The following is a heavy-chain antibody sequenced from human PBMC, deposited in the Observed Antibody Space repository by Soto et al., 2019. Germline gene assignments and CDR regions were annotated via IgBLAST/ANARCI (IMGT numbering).Heavy chain of an antibody. Sequence: QITLKESGPTLVKPTQTLTLTCTFSGFSLSTSGVGVGWIRQPPGKALEWLALIYWDDDKYYSPSLKSRLTITKDTSKNQVVLTVTNTDPVDTATYYCAHRRTVAGMDHWGQGTLVPVSS. J-gene: IGHJ4*02. D-gene: IGHD6-19*01. V-gene: IGHV2-5*02. CDR3: AHRRTVAGMDH. CDR1: GFSLSTSGVG. CDR2: IYWDDDK.